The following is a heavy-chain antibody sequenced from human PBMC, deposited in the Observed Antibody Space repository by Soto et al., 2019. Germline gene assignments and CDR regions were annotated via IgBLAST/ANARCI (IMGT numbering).Heavy chain of an antibody. CDR1: GFTFSNYA. J-gene: IGHJ4*02. V-gene: IGHV3-23*01. D-gene: IGHD1-1*01. CDR2: ISSGGSGT. CDR3: ARTASEYSH. Sequence: VQLLESGGGLVQPGGSLRLSCAASGFTFSNYAMSWVRQAPGKGLEWVSTISSGGSGTYYSDSVKGRFAISRDNSKNSLSLQMSNLRAEDTAIYYCARTASEYSHWGQGILVTVSS.